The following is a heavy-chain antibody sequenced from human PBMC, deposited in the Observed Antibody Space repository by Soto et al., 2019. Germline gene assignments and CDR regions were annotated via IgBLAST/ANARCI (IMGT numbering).Heavy chain of an antibody. CDR2: IYYSGST. D-gene: IGHD6-13*01. Sequence: SETLSLTCTVSGGSISSSSYYWGWIRQPPGKGLEWIGSIYYSGSTYYNPSLKSRVTISVDTSKNQFSPKLSPVTAADTAVYYCARRTYSSSWANWFDPWGQGTLVTVSS. J-gene: IGHJ5*02. V-gene: IGHV4-39*01. CDR3: ARRTYSSSWANWFDP. CDR1: GGSISSSSYY.